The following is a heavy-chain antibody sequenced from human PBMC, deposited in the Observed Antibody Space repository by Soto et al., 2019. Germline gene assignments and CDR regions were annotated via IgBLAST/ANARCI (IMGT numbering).Heavy chain of an antibody. V-gene: IGHV1-18*04. D-gene: IGHD2-2*02. CDR2: IGVYNDKT. J-gene: IGHJ6*02. CDR1: GYTFTKYG. Sequence: QEQLVQSGGEVKKPGASVRVSCKASGYTFTKYGITWVRQAPGQGLEWMGWIGVYNDKTKYARKLQGRVIMTADASASTAYMELSRLRSDATSVYYCSRARYCTSPSFYNHYYYGMDIWGQGTTVSVS. CDR3: SRARYCTSPSFYNHYYYGMDI.